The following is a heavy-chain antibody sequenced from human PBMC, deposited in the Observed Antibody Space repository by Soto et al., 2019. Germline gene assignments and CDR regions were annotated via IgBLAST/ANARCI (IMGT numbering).Heavy chain of an antibody. V-gene: IGHV4-4*02. J-gene: IGHJ6*02. CDR3: ATQGFYRMGV. CDR1: GDSITGDNW. CDR2: IHHSGAT. Sequence: QVQLQESGPGLVQPSGTLSLTCAVSGDSITGDNWWSWVRQPPGKGLEWIGEIHHSGATNYNPSLKXXVXIXXDKSKKQFSLKLNSVTAADTAMFYCATQGFYRMGVWGRGTTVTVSS.